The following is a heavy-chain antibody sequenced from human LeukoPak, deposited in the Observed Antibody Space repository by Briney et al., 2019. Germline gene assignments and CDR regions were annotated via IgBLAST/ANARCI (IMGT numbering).Heavy chain of an antibody. CDR3: AKDEEDKVTPDLRY. Sequence: GGSLRLSCAASGFTFSSYAMTWVRQAPGKGLEWVSAISGSGGSTYYADSVKGRFTVSRDNSKNTLYLQMNSLRAEDTAVYYCAKDEEDKVTPDLRYWGQGTLVTVSS. CDR1: GFTFSSYA. D-gene: IGHD4-23*01. CDR2: ISGSGGST. V-gene: IGHV3-23*01. J-gene: IGHJ4*02.